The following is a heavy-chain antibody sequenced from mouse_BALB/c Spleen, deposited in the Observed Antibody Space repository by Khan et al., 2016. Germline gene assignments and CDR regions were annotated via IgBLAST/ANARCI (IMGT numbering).Heavy chain of an antibody. CDR1: GFNIQDTY. CDR2: IDPANDNT. Sequence: IQLVQSGAELVKPGASVKLSCTASGFNIQDTYMHWVKQRPEQGLEWIGRIDPANDNTKYDPKFQGKATITADTSSNTASPQLSSLTSEDTAVYYCGRGYYGTSHLDYWGQGTTLTVSS. D-gene: IGHD1-1*01. J-gene: IGHJ2*01. V-gene: IGHV14-3*02. CDR3: GRGYYGTSHLDY.